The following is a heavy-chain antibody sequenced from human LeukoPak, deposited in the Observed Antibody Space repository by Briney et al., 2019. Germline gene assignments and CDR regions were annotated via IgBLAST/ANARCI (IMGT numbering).Heavy chain of an antibody. CDR1: GXSISSYY. J-gene: IGHJ4*02. V-gene: IGHV4-59*08. D-gene: IGHD2-8*01. CDR2: GHYSGNT. Sequence: SETLSLTCTVSGXSISSYYWSWIRQPPGQGPEWIGYGHYSGNTKYNPPLKSRVTISVDTSKDQFSLRLSSVTAADTAVYFCAKWASDNRAFDLWGQGTLVTVSS. CDR3: AKWASDNRAFDL.